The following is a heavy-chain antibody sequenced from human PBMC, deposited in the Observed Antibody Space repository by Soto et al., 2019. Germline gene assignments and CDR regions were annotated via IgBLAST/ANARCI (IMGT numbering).Heavy chain of an antibody. J-gene: IGHJ6*02. CDR3: ARNTISAAGADYYGLDV. CDR2: MSSSGVTV. D-gene: IGHD6-13*01. V-gene: IGHV3-11*01. Sequence: GGSLRLSCAGSGFAFSDYYMSWIRQAPGQGLEWVSYMSSSGVTVFYADSVKGRFTISRDNAKNSLYLQMYSLRAEDSAVYYCARNTISAAGADYYGLDVWGQGTTVTVSS. CDR1: GFAFSDYY.